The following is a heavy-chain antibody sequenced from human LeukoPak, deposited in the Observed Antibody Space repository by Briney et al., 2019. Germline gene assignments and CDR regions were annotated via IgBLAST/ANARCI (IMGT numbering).Heavy chain of an antibody. J-gene: IGHJ4*02. CDR2: IIPIFGTT. D-gene: IGHD3-9*01. V-gene: IGHV1-69*05. Sequence: SVKVSCKASGGTFSSYTVSWVRQAPGQGLEWMGGIIPIFGTTTFAQKFQGRVTIITDASTSTVYMELSSLRSEDTAVYYCARVSDILTGYYKPTFDYWGQGTLVTVSP. CDR1: GGTFSSYT. CDR3: ARVSDILTGYYKPTFDY.